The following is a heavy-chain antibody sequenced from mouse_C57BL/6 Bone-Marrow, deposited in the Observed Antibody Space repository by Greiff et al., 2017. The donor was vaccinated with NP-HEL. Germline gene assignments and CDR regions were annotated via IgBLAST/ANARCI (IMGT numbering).Heavy chain of an antibody. J-gene: IGHJ3*01. CDR3: ARGRGWLLRGDWFAY. V-gene: IGHV5-6*01. CDR1: GFTFSSYG. CDR2: ISSGGSYH. D-gene: IGHD2-3*01. Sequence: EVKLMESGGDLVKPGGSLKLSCAASGFTFSSYGMSWVRQTPDKRLELVATISSGGSYHYYPDSVKGPFTISRDNAKNTLYLQMSSLKSEDTAMYYCARGRGWLLRGDWFAYWGQGTLVTVSA.